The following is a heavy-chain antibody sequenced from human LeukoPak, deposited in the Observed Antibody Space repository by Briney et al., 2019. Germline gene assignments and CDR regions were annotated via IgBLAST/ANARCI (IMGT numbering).Heavy chain of an antibody. V-gene: IGHV4-59*01. J-gene: IGHJ4*02. CDR3: ARIVPYNFGYVDY. Sequence: SETLSLTCAVSGGSISSYYWIWIRQPPGEGLEWIGYIYYSGSTTYNPSLNSRVTISLDTSKNQFSLKLSSVTAADTAVYYCARIVPYNFGYVDYWGQGTLVTVSS. CDR1: GGSISSYY. CDR2: IYYSGST. D-gene: IGHD5-18*01.